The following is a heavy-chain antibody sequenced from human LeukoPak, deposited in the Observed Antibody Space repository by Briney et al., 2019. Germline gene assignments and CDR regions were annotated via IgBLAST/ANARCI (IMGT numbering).Heavy chain of an antibody. CDR1: GFTFSSYA. CDR2: ISGSGGST. Sequence: PGGSLRLSCAASGFTFSSYAMSWVRQAPGKGLEWVSAISGSGGSTYYADSVKGRFTISRDNSKNTLYLQMNGLRAEDTAVYYCVKDGVVVPAAIGYPFDYWGQGTLVTVSS. J-gene: IGHJ4*02. V-gene: IGHV3-23*01. CDR3: VKDGVVVPAAIGYPFDY. D-gene: IGHD2-2*01.